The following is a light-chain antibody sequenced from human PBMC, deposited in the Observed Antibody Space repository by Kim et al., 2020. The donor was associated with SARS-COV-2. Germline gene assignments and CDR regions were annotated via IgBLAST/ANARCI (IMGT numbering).Light chain of an antibody. V-gene: IGKV3-15*01. Sequence: VAPGERATPSCRASQGVSSNLAWYQQKPGQAPRLLIYGSSTRATGIPARFSGSGSGTEFTLTISSLQSEDFAVYYCQQYNNWPPDTFGQGTKLEI. CDR3: QQYNNWPPDT. J-gene: IGKJ2*01. CDR1: QGVSSN. CDR2: GSS.